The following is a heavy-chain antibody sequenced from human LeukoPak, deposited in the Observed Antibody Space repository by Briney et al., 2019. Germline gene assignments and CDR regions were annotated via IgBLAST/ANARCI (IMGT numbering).Heavy chain of an antibody. D-gene: IGHD6-19*01. CDR2: IYYSGST. CDR1: GGSISSYY. Sequence: SETLSLTCTVSGGSISSYYWSWIRQPPGKGLEWIGYIYYSGSTNYNPSLKSRVTISVDTSKNQFSLKLSSVTAADTAVYYCVREREKQWLFWGQGTLVPVSS. J-gene: IGHJ4*02. CDR3: VREREKQWLF. V-gene: IGHV4-59*12.